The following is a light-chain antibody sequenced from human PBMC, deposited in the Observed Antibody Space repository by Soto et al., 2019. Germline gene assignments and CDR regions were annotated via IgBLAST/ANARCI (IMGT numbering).Light chain of an antibody. CDR3: QQRSNWLYT. J-gene: IGKJ2*01. V-gene: IGKV3-11*01. Sequence: IVLTQSPATLSLSPGERATLSCRASQRVTNSLAWYQQKPGQAPRLLIYDASNRATGIPVRFSGSGSGTDFTLTISSLEPEDFAVYYCQQRSNWLYTFGQGTKLEIK. CDR1: QRVTNS. CDR2: DAS.